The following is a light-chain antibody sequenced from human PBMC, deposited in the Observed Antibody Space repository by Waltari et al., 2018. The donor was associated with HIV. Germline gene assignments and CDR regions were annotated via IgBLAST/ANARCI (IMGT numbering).Light chain of an antibody. J-gene: IGLJ2*01. CDR1: TSDVGAYNY. Sequence: QSALTQPPSASGSPGQSVTISCTGKTSDVGAYNYVSWYQQHPGKAPKPMIYEVFKRPSGVPDRFSGSKSGNTASLTVSGLQAEDEADYYCTSYAGRNTLVFGGGTKLTVL. CDR2: EVF. V-gene: IGLV2-8*01. CDR3: TSYAGRNTLV.